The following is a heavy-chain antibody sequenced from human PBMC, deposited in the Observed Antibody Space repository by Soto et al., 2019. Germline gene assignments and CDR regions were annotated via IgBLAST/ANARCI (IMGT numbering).Heavy chain of an antibody. D-gene: IGHD2-2*01. Sequence: SETLSLTCTVSGGSINYFYWSWIRQPPGKGLEWIGYISYSGSTNYNPSLKSRVTISVDTSKNQFSLKLSSVTAADTAVYYCARGGVVVPAAMSPGWWFDPWGQGTLVTVSS. CDR3: ARGGVVVPAAMSPGWWFDP. CDR1: GGSINYFY. J-gene: IGHJ5*02. CDR2: ISYSGST. V-gene: IGHV4-59*12.